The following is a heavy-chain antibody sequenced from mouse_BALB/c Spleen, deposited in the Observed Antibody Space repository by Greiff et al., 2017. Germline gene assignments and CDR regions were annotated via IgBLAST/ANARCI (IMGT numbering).Heavy chain of an antibody. CDR1: GFAFSSYD. J-gene: IGHJ2*01. CDR2: ISSGGGST. D-gene: IGHD4-1*01. V-gene: IGHV5-12-1*01. CDR3: ASQRTGRDY. Sequence: DVQLVESGGGLVKPGGSLKLSCAASGFAFSSYDMSWVRQTPEKRLEWVAYISSGGGSTYYPDTVKGRFTISRDNAKNTLYLQMSSLKSEDTAMYYCASQRTGRDYWGQGTTLTVSS.